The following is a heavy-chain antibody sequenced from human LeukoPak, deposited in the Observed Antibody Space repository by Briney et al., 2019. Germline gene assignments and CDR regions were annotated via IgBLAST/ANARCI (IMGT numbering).Heavy chain of an antibody. CDR3: ARLGYCSGGSCRAGDY. D-gene: IGHD2-15*01. J-gene: IGHJ4*02. V-gene: IGHV4-34*01. Sequence: SETLSLTCAVYGGSFSGYYWSWIRQPPGKGLEWIGGINHSGSTNYNPSLKSRVTISVDTSKNQFSLKLSSVTAADTAVYYCARLGYCSGGSCRAGDYWGQGTLVTVSS. CDR2: INHSGST. CDR1: GGSFSGYY.